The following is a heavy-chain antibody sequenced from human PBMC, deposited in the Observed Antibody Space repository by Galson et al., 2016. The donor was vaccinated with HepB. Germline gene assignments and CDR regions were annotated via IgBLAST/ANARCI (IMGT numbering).Heavy chain of an antibody. CDR2: ISVSSGDT. Sequence: SVKVSCKASGYTFSNSAFIWVRQAPGQGLEWPGWISVSSGDTKYAQNLQGRVTMTTDTSTSTAYMELRSLRSDDTAVYYCARESPATVTIFGGGWFDPWGQGTLVTVSS. V-gene: IGHV1-18*01. J-gene: IGHJ5*02. CDR1: GYTFSNSA. CDR3: ARESPATVTIFGGGWFDP. D-gene: IGHD3-3*01.